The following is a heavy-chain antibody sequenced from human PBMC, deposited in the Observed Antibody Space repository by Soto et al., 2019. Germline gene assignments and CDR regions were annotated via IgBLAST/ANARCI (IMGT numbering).Heavy chain of an antibody. CDR3: ARGSVYDYVWGSYRQNGGMDV. CDR1: GGTFSSYA. D-gene: IGHD3-16*02. CDR2: IIPIFGTA. J-gene: IGHJ6*02. V-gene: IGHV1-69*13. Sequence: ASVKVSCKASGGTFSSYAISWVRQAPGQGLEWMGGIIPIFGTANYAQKFQGRVTITADESTSTAYMELSSLRSEDTAVYYCARGSVYDYVWGSYRQNGGMDVWGQGTTVTVSS.